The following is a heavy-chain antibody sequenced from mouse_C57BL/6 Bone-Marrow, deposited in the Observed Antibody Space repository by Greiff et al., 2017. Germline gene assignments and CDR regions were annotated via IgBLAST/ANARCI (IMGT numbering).Heavy chain of an antibody. J-gene: IGHJ3*01. Sequence: QVQLKESGAELVKPGASVKLSCKASGYTFTEYTIHWVKQRPGQGLAWIGWFYPGSGSIKYNEKFKDKATLTADKSSSTVYMELSRLTSEDSAVYSCASPADRYSSGWRFASWGHGTLVTVSA. CDR1: GYTFTEYT. CDR3: ASPADRYSSGWRFAS. CDR2: FYPGSGSI. D-gene: IGHD3-2*02. V-gene: IGHV1-62-2*01.